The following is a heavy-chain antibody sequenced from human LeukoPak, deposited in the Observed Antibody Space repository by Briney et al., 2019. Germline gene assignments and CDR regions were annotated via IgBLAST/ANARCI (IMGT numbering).Heavy chain of an antibody. CDR3: ARALMVRGVSPEY. CDR2: ISSSSSYI. V-gene: IGHV3-21*04. D-gene: IGHD3-10*01. Sequence: GGSLRLSCAASGFTFSSYSMNWVRQAPGKGLEWVSSISSSSSYIYYADSVKGRFTISRDNAKNSLYLQMNSLRAEDTAVYYCARALMVRGVSPEYWGQGTLVTVSS. CDR1: GFTFSSYS. J-gene: IGHJ4*02.